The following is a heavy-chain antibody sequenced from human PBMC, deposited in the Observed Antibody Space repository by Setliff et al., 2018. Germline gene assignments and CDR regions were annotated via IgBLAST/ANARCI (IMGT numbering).Heavy chain of an antibody. CDR2: THIDGITV. Sequence: PGGSLRLSCAASGFSFSRYEMIWVRQAPGKGLEWVSKTHIDGITVYSDPVKGRTIIYRDNAMNSLYLQMDSLRVDDTAVYYCGRAGKPYGIDVWGQGTMVTVS. CDR1: GFSFSRYE. CDR3: GRAGKPYGIDV. V-gene: IGHV3-48*03. J-gene: IGHJ3*01. D-gene: IGHD3-10*01.